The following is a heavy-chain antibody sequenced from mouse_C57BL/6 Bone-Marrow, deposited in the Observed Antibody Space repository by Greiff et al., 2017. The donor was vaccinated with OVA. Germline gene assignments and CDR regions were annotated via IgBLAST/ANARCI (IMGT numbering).Heavy chain of an antibody. V-gene: IGHV1-53*01. CDR1: GYTFTSYW. D-gene: IGHD2-3*01. Sequence: QVQLQQPGTDLVKPGASVKLSCKASGYTFTSYWMHWVKQRPGQGLEWIGNINPSNGGTNYNEKFKSKATLTVDKSSSTAYMQLSSLTSEDSAVYYCARWLPYYYAMDYWGQGTSVTVSS. CDR3: ARWLPYYYAMDY. CDR2: INPSNGGT. J-gene: IGHJ4*01.